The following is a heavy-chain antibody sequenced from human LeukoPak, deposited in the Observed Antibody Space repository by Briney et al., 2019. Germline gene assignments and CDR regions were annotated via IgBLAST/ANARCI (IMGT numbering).Heavy chain of an antibody. Sequence: PGRSLRLSCAASGFTFSGSAMHWVRQASGKGPEWVGRIRSKGNSYATAYAASVKGRFTISRDDSKNTAYLQMNSLKTEDTAVYYCAGPYDSSGHAFDYWGRGTLVTVSS. D-gene: IGHD3-22*01. CDR3: AGPYDSSGHAFDY. CDR2: IRSKGNSYAT. J-gene: IGHJ4*02. V-gene: IGHV3-73*01. CDR1: GFTFSGSA.